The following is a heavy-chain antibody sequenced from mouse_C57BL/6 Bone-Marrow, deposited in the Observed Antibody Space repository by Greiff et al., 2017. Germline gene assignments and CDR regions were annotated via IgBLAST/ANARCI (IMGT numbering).Heavy chain of an antibody. D-gene: IGHD1-1*01. V-gene: IGHV1-50*01. CDR2: IDPSDSYT. Sequence: VQLQQPGAELVKPGASVKLSCKASGYTFTSYWMQWVKQRPGQGLEWIGEIDPSDSYTNYNQKFKGKATLTVDTSSITAYMQLSSRTSEDSAVYYCARGPITTVVAPYAMDYWGQGTSVTVSS. J-gene: IGHJ4*01. CDR1: GYTFTSYW. CDR3: ARGPITTVVAPYAMDY.